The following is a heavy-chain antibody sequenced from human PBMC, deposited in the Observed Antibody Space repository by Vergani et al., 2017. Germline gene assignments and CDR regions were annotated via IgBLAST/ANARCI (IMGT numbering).Heavy chain of an antibody. CDR3: ARGDYGILTGYRY. V-gene: IGHV1-46*03. J-gene: IGHJ4*02. D-gene: IGHD3-9*01. Sequence: QVQVVQSGAEVKKSGASVKVSCKTSGYTFSNYYMHWVRQAPGQGLEWMGIINPSGGHTNYAQKVQGRVTMTRDTSTSTVYRELSSVRSEDTAIYYCARGDYGILTGYRYWGQGTLVTVSA. CDR1: GYTFSNYY. CDR2: INPSGGHT.